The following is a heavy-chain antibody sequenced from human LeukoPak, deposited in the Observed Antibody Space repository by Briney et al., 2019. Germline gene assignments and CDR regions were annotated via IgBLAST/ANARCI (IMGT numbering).Heavy chain of an antibody. J-gene: IGHJ4*02. Sequence: GGSLRLSCAASGFTFSSYGMHWVRQAPGKGLEWVAFIRYDGSNKYYADSVKGRFTISRDNSKNTLYLQMNSLRAEDTAVYYCAKDLNRYSSWYSSGSPGDYWGQGTLVTVSS. V-gene: IGHV3-30*02. D-gene: IGHD6-19*01. CDR3: AKDLNRYSSWYSSGSPGDY. CDR1: GFTFSSYG. CDR2: IRYDGSNK.